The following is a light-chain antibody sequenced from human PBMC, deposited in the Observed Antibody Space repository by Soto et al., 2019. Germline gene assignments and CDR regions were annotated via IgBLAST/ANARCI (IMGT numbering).Light chain of an antibody. CDR1: TSNVGSYY. CDR2: SDD. CDR3: ASWDDSLSGWV. Sequence: QSVLTQPPSASGTPGQSVTISCSGRTSNVGSYYVYWYQQLPGTAPKLLMHSDDQWPSGVPDRFSDSKSGTSASLAISGLRSEDEADYYCASWDDSLSGWVFGGGTKLTVL. V-gene: IGLV1-47*01. J-gene: IGLJ3*02.